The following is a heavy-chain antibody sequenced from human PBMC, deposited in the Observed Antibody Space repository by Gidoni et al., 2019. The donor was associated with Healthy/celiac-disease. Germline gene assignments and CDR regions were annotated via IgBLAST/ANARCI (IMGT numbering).Heavy chain of an antibody. CDR1: GGSISSSSYY. CDR3: ARARQYYYDSSGYHSWYFDY. Sequence: HLQLQESGPGLVKPPETLSLTCTVSGGSISSSSYYWGWIRQPPGKGLEWIGSIYYSGSTYYNPSLKSRVTISVDTSKNQFSLKLSSVTAADTAVYYCARARQYYYDSSGYHSWYFDYWGQGTLVTVSS. V-gene: IGHV4-39*01. CDR2: IYYSGST. D-gene: IGHD3-22*01. J-gene: IGHJ4*02.